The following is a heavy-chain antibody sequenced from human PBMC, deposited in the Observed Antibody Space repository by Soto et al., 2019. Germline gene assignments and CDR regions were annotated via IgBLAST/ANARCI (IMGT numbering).Heavy chain of an antibody. CDR2: IIPIFGTA. J-gene: IGHJ6*02. CDR1: GGTFSSYA. Sequence: SVKVSCKASGGTFSSYAISWVRQAPGQGLEWMGGIIPIFGTANYAQKFQGRVTITADESTSTAYMELSSLRSEDTAVYYCATEVQLERRFNYYYGMDVWGQGTTVTVS. V-gene: IGHV1-69*13. D-gene: IGHD1-1*01. CDR3: ATEVQLERRFNYYYGMDV.